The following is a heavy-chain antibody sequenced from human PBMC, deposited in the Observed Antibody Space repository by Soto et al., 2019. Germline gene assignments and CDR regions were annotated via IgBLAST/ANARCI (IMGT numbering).Heavy chain of an antibody. CDR1: GFIFRDYW. D-gene: IGHD2-8*01. V-gene: IGHV3-7*03. J-gene: IGHJ4*02. CDR3: ARGYCASGTCPPLDY. Sequence: GESLKISCTTPGFIFRDYWMTWVRQAPGKGLEWVANINKDGNQMFYLHSVKGRFTVSRDNPKNSLYLQMNYPRAEDAAVYYCARGYCASGTCPPLDYWGQGTLVTVSS. CDR2: INKDGNQM.